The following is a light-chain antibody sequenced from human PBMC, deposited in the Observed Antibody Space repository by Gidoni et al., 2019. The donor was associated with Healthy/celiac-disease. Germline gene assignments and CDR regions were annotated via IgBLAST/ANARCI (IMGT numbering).Light chain of an antibody. J-gene: IGKJ5*01. V-gene: IGKV2-28*01. Sequence: DIVMTQSPLSLPVTPGEPASISCRSSQCLLHSNGYSYLYLYLQTPGQSLQLLIYLGSNRASGVPDRFSGSGSGTDFTLKISRVEAEDVGVYYCMQALQTPITFGQGTRLEIK. CDR3: MQALQTPIT. CDR2: LGS. CDR1: QCLLHSNGYSY.